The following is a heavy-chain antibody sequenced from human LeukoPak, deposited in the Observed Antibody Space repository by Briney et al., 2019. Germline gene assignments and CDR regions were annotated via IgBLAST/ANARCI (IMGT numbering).Heavy chain of an antibody. J-gene: IGHJ4*02. CDR3: ARGPVTRFDY. Sequence: GGSLRLSRAASGFTFSSSWMTWVRQAPGKGLEWVAHIKEDGTEEYYVDSVKGRFTISRDNAKNSLYLQMNSLRAEDTAVYYCARGPVTRFDYWGQGTLVTVSS. CDR1: GFTFSSSW. V-gene: IGHV3-7*02. D-gene: IGHD1-1*01. CDR2: IKEDGTEE.